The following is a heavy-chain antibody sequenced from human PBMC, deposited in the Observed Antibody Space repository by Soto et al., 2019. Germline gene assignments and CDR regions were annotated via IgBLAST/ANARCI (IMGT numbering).Heavy chain of an antibody. CDR3: ARPLISHNWFDP. CDR2: MNPNSGNT. Sequence: QVQLVQSGAEVKKPGASVKVSCKASGYTFTSYDINWVRQATGQGLEWMGWMNPNSGNTGYAQKFRGRVTMTRNTSISTAYMELSSLSSEDTAVYYGARPLISHNWFDPWGQGTLVTVSS. CDR1: GYTFTSYD. V-gene: IGHV1-8*01. J-gene: IGHJ5*02.